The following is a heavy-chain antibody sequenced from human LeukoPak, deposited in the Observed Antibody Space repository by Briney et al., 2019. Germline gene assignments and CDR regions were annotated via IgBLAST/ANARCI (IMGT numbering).Heavy chain of an antibody. J-gene: IGHJ4*02. CDR2: INPNSGGT. Sequence: ASVKVSCKASGYTFTGYYMYWVRQAPGQGLEWVGWINPNSGGTNYAQKFQGRVTMTRDTSISTAYMELSRLGSDDTAVYYCARGPHYYDPPDYWGQGTQVTLSS. V-gene: IGHV1-2*02. D-gene: IGHD3-22*01. CDR1: GYTFTGYY. CDR3: ARGPHYYDPPDY.